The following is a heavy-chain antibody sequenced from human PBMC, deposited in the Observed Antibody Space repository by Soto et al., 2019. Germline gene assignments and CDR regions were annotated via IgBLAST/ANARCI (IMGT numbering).Heavy chain of an antibody. CDR3: ARAGYCSSTSCYRNWFDP. V-gene: IGHV4-34*01. J-gene: IGHJ5*02. CDR2: INHSGST. D-gene: IGHD2-2*01. CDR1: GGSFSGHY. Sequence: SETLSLTCAVYGGSFSGHYWSWIRQPPGKGLEWIGEINHSGSTNYNPSLKSRVTISVDTSKNQFSLKLSSVTAADTAVYYCARAGYCSSTSCYRNWFDPWGQGTLVTVSS.